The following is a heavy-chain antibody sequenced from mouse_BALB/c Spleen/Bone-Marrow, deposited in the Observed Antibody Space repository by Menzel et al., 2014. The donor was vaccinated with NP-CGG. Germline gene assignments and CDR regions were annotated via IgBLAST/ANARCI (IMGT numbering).Heavy chain of an antibody. J-gene: IGHJ3*01. CDR3: ARDYGNYVRFAY. D-gene: IGHD2-1*01. CDR1: GFTFTDYY. CDR2: IRNKANGYTT. V-gene: IGHV7-3*02. Sequence: EVHGVESGGGLVQPGGSLRLSCATSGFTFTDYYMSWVRQPPGKALEWLGFIRNKANGYTTEYSASVKGRFTISRDNSQSILYLQMNTLRAEDSATYYCARDYGNYVRFAYWGQGTLVTVSA.